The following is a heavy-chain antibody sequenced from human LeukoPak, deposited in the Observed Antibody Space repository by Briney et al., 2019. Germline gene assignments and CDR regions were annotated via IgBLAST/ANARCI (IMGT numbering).Heavy chain of an antibody. CDR1: GGSISYYY. CDR3: ARGIADPYSFDS. CDR2: IYSTGST. D-gene: IGHD6-13*01. V-gene: IGHV4-4*07. J-gene: IGHJ4*02. Sequence: SETLSLTCFVTGGSISYYYWSWIRQPAGKGLEWIGRIYSTGSTNYSPSLKSRVTMSVDKSKNQFSLNLSSVTAADTAVYYCARGIADPYSFDSWGQGTLVTVSS.